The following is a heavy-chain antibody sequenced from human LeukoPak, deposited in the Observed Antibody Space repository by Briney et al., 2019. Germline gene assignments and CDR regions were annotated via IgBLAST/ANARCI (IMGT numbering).Heavy chain of an antibody. D-gene: IGHD2-2*01. J-gene: IGHJ4*02. CDR2: ISGSGGST. Sequence: GGSLRLSCAASGFTFSSYAMNWVRQAPGKGLEGVSAISGSGGSTYYADSVKGRFTISRDNSKNTLYLQINSLRAEDTAVYYCAKDGIVVVPAADNFDYWGQGTLVTVSS. V-gene: IGHV3-23*01. CDR3: AKDGIVVVPAADNFDY. CDR1: GFTFSSYA.